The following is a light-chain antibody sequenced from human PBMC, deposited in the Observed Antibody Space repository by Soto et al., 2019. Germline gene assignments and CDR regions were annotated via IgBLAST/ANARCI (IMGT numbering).Light chain of an antibody. Sequence: QSVLTQPASVSGSPGQSITISCTGTSSDVGGYNYVSWYQQHPGKAPKLMIYEVSNRPSGVSNRFSGSKSGNTASLTISGLQAEDEADYYCSSYTSSSTLWVVGGGTKVTVL. CDR1: SSDVGGYNY. CDR3: SSYTSSSTLWV. CDR2: EVS. J-gene: IGLJ3*02. V-gene: IGLV2-14*01.